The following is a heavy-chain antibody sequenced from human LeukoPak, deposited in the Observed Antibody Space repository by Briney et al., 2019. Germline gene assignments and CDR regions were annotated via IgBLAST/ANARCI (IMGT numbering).Heavy chain of an antibody. D-gene: IGHD3-3*01. CDR2: IYYSGST. CDR1: GGSISSYY. J-gene: IGHJ6*03. V-gene: IGHV4-59*01. CDR3: ARGADVLRFLEPNYYYYYMDV. Sequence: SETLSLTCTVSGGSISSYYWSWIRQPPGKGLEWIGYIYYSGSTNYNPSLKSRVTISVDTSKNQFSLKLSSVTAADTAVYYCARGADVLRFLEPNYYYYYMDVWGKGTTVTVSS.